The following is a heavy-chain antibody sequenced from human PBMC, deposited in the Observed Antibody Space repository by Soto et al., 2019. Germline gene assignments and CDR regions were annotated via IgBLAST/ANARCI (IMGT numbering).Heavy chain of an antibody. CDR1: GYIFTNYA. CDR2: INPNIGGA. Sequence: SVKVSCKASGYIFTNYAIHWVRQAPGQVLEWMGWINPNIGGANYAQKFQGRVTITADTSTSTAYMELSSLRSEDTAVYYCARGGVVGNWFDPWGQVTLVTVSS. J-gene: IGHJ5*02. D-gene: IGHD3-22*01. CDR3: ARGGVVGNWFDP. V-gene: IGHV1-69*10.